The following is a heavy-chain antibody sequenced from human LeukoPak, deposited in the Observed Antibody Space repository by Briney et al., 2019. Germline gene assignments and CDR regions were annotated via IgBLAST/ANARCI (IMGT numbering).Heavy chain of an antibody. Sequence: GGSLRLSCEASGFTFSNYWMSWVRQAPGKGLEWLANIKEDGSEKYYADSVKGRFTISRDNAKNSLYLQVSYLRAEDTAVYYCARGGRLLDAWGQGTLVTVSS. D-gene: IGHD5-12*01. J-gene: IGHJ5*02. CDR2: IKEDGSEK. CDR3: ARGGRLLDA. V-gene: IGHV3-7*02. CDR1: GFTFSNYW.